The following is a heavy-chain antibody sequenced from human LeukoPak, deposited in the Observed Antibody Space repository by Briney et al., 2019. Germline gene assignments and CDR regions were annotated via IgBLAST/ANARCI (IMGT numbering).Heavy chain of an antibody. CDR1: GYTFTGYY. Sequence: ASVKVSCKASGYTFTGYYMHWVRQAPGQGLEWMGWINPNSGGTNYAQKFQGRVTMTRNTSISTAYMELSSLRSEDTAVYYCARTTGVPAAMINYYYYYMDVWGKGTTVTISS. V-gene: IGHV1-2*02. CDR2: INPNSGGT. CDR3: ARTTGVPAAMINYYYYYMDV. D-gene: IGHD2-2*01. J-gene: IGHJ6*03.